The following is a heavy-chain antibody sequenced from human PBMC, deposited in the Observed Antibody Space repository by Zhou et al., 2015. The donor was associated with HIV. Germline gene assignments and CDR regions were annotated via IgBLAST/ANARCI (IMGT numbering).Heavy chain of an antibody. D-gene: IGHD2-15*01. V-gene: IGHV1-46*01. CDR3: ARDQGCSGGSCFEYFQH. CDR1: GYTFTSYY. J-gene: IGHJ1*01. CDR2: INPSGGST. Sequence: QVQLVQSGAEVKKPGASVKVSCKASGYTFTSYYMHWVRQAPGQGLEWMGIINPSGGSTSYAQKFQGRVTMTRDTSTSTVYMELSSLRSEDTAVYYCARDQGCSGGSCFEYFQHWGQGTLVTVSS.